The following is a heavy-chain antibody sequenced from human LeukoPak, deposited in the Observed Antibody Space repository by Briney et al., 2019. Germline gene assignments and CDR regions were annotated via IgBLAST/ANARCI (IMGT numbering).Heavy chain of an antibody. Sequence: PSETLSLTCAVKGVSVTDYDWSWIRQPPGKGLEWIGEISRSGRTNYNASLESRLTISVGASKTEFSLRLTSVTVADTATYYCAKVSFDSRGHDAFDDWGQGTTVIVS. CDR3: AKVSFDSRGHDAFDD. J-gene: IGHJ3*01. V-gene: IGHV4-34*01. D-gene: IGHD3-22*01. CDR2: ISRSGRT. CDR1: GVSVTDYD.